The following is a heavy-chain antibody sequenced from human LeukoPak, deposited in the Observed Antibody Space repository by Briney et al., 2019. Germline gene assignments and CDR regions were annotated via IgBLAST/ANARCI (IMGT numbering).Heavy chain of an antibody. Sequence: ASVKVSCKASGYTFTGYYMHWVRQAPGQGLEWMGWINPNSGGTNYAQKFQGRVTMTRDTSISTAYMELSRPRSDDTAVYYCARVKGSYEAVTGWGQGTLVTVSS. V-gene: IGHV1-2*02. J-gene: IGHJ4*02. CDR2: INPNSGGT. CDR3: ARVKGSYEAVTG. CDR1: GYTFTGYY. D-gene: IGHD5-18*01.